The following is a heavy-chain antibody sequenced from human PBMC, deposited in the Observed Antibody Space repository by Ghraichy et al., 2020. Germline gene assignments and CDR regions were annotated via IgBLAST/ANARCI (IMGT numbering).Heavy chain of an antibody. V-gene: IGHV3-23*01. Sequence: GGSLRLSCAGSGFTFSNYAMSWVRQAPGKGLQWVSGISGSGGSTYYADSVKGRFTISRDNSKNTLYLQMNSLRAEDTAVYYCAKDYVVVPEAHFDYWGQGTLVTVSS. D-gene: IGHD2-2*01. CDR3: AKDYVVVPEAHFDY. CDR2: ISGSGGST. CDR1: GFTFSNYA. J-gene: IGHJ4*02.